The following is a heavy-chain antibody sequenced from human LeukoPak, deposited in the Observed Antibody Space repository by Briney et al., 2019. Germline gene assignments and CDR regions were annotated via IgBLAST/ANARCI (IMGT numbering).Heavy chain of an antibody. D-gene: IGHD3-22*01. V-gene: IGHV4-31*03. Sequence: SETLSLTCTVSGGSISSGGYYWSWIRQHPGKGLEWIGYIYYSGSTYYNPSLKSRVTISVDTSKNQFSLKLSSVTAADTAVYYCARSNPYYYDSSGYSLCYFDYWGQGTLVTVSS. J-gene: IGHJ4*02. CDR2: IYYSGST. CDR3: ARSNPYYYDSSGYSLCYFDY. CDR1: GGSISSGGYY.